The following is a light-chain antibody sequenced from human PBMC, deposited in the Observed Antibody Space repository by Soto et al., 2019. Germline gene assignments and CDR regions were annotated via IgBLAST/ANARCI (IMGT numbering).Light chain of an antibody. J-gene: IGKJ4*01. V-gene: IGKV1-12*01. CDR3: QQASSFPLT. CDR2: AAS. Sequence: IQMTQSPSSVSASVGDTVTITCRASQLISSWLAWYQQKPGKAPKLLIYAASTLQSGVPSRFSGSESGTDFTLTISSLQPEDFATYYCQQASSFPLTFGGGTRVEI. CDR1: QLISSW.